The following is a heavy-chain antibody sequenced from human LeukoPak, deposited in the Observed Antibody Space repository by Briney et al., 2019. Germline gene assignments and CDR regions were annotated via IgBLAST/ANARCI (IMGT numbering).Heavy chain of an antibody. V-gene: IGHV1-18*04. J-gene: IGHJ4*02. CDR2: ISAYNGNT. Sequence: ASVKVSCTASGYTFTGYYMHWVRQAPGPGLEWMGWISAYNGNTNYAQKLQGRGTMTTDTSTSTAYMELRSLRSDDTAVYYCARGQLPASDYWGQGTLVTVSS. CDR3: ARGQLPASDY. CDR1: GYTFTGYY. D-gene: IGHD2-2*01.